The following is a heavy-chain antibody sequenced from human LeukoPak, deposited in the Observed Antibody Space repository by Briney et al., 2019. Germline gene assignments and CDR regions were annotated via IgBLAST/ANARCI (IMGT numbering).Heavy chain of an antibody. V-gene: IGHV3-23*01. Sequence: PEGSLRLSCAASGFIFSEYAMNWVRQAPGNGLEWVSGISGGGDTAYYADSVKGHFTISRDNSKSTLYLQINSLRAEDTAVFYCAKDSIARNGVYDAFDIWGQGTMVTVSS. J-gene: IGHJ3*02. CDR2: ISGGGDTA. CDR1: GFIFSEYA. CDR3: AKDSIARNGVYDAFDI. D-gene: IGHD2-8*01.